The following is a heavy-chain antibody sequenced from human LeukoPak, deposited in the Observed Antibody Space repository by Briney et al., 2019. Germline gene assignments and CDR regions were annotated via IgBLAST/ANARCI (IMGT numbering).Heavy chain of an antibody. Sequence: GGSLRLSCAASGFTFNSLWMSWVRQAPGKGLEWVANINEGGSAEYYADSVKGRFTISRDNAKNSLHLQMSSLRVEDTAVYYCARRNYDILTGYYNSGTYHYYYTDVWGKGTTVTVSS. CDR3: ARRNYDILTGYYNSGTYHYYYTDV. J-gene: IGHJ6*03. CDR1: GFTFNSLW. D-gene: IGHD3-9*01. V-gene: IGHV3-7*03. CDR2: INEGGSAE.